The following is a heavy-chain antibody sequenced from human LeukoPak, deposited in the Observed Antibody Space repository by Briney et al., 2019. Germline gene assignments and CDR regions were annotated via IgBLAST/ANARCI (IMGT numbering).Heavy chain of an antibody. V-gene: IGHV2-5*08. CDR2: IFWDDDK. J-gene: IGHJ4*02. CDR1: GGSISSYYW. D-gene: IGHD3-16*01. CDR3: ARPVDLGRGYEPSFFDS. Sequence: TLSLTCTVSGGSISSYYWSWIRQPPGKGLEWLALIFWDDDKRYSPSLKSRLTIAKDTSKNHVVLTMTNMDPLDTATYYCARPVDLGRGYEPSFFDSWGQGILVTVSA.